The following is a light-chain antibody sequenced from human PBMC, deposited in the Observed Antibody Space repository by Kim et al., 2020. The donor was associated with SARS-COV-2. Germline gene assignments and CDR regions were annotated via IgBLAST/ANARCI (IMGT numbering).Light chain of an antibody. V-gene: IGKV1-5*01. J-gene: IGKJ1*01. CDR1: QSSSSW. Sequence: DIQMTQSPSTLSESVGERVTITCRDSQSSSSWLAWYQQKPGKAHKLLIYDASSLESGVPLRFSGSGSGTEFTLTINSLQPDDFATYYCQQYNSYSRTFGQETKVDIK. CDR3: QQYNSYSRT. CDR2: DAS.